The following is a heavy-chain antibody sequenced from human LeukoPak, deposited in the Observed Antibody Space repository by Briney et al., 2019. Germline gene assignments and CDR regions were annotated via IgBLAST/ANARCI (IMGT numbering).Heavy chain of an antibody. CDR1: GFGFNDAA. Sequence: AGSLRLSCAASGFGFNDAAMTWVRQAPGKGLEWVSLISSSGANTYYADSVKGRFTISRDNSKNTLFLQMNSLRAEDTAMYYCVKDIQVTYWGQGTL. CDR2: ISSSGANT. CDR3: VKDIQVTY. D-gene: IGHD4-23*01. J-gene: IGHJ4*02. V-gene: IGHV3-23*01.